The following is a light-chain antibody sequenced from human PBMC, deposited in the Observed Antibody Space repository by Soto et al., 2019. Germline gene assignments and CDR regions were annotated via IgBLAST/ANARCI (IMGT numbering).Light chain of an antibody. J-gene: IGKJ2*01. CDR2: GAS. V-gene: IGKV3-20*01. Sequence: EIVLTQSPGTLSLSPGERATLSCRASQSVSISYLAWYQQKPGQAPRLLIYGASSRATGIPDRFSGSGSGTDFTLTISRLEPEDFAVYYCQQYGSSPTTFGQGTELEIK. CDR1: QSVSISY. CDR3: QQYGSSPTT.